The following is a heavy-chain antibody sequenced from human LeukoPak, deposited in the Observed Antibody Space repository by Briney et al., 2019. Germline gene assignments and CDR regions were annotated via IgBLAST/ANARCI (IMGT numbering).Heavy chain of an antibody. J-gene: IGHJ4*02. D-gene: IGHD2-15*01. Sequence: PSQTLSLTCTVSGGSTTSDDYYWSWIRQPPGKGLEWIGYIYHSGSTYYNPSLKSRVTISVDRSKNQFSLKLSSVTAADTAVYYCARRGQCGSGGSCYLDYWGQGTLVTVSS. CDR1: GGSTTSDDYY. CDR2: IYHSGST. V-gene: IGHV4-30-2*01. CDR3: ARRGQCGSGGSCYLDY.